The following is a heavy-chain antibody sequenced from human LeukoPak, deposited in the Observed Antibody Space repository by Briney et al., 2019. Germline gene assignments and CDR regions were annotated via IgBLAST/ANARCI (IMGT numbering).Heavy chain of an antibody. CDR1: GGTFRTYS. V-gene: IGHV1-69*05. CDR2: IIPIFGTP. CDR3: ARVDRYHFYLDV. J-gene: IGHJ6*03. Sequence: ASVKVSCKASGGTFRTYSVTWVRQAPGQGLEWMGGIIPIFGTPNYAQKFQGRVKVTTVDATGTAYMELSSLMSEDTAIYYCARVDRYHFYLDVWGKGTPVTVSS.